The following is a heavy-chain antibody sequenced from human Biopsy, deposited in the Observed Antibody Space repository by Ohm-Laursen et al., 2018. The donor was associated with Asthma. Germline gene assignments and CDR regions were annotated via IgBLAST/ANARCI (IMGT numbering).Heavy chain of an antibody. CDR3: VRGSSSWHHGPFHYYYGLDV. CDR2: IYYSGTT. D-gene: IGHD6-13*01. CDR1: GGYMRSGNYY. J-gene: IGHJ6*02. V-gene: IGHV4-39*01. Sequence: SETLSLTCGLSSGSGGYMRSGNYYWGWIRQPPGKGLEWIGRIYYSGTTYYNPSLEFRVPVSADTSKNQFSLKLSSVTAADTAVYYCVRGSSSWHHGPFHYYYGLDVWGQGTTATVSS.